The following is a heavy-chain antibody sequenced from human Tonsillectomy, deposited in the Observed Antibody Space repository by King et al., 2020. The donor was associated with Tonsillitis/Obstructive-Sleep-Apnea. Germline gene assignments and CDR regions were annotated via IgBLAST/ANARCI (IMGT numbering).Heavy chain of an antibody. J-gene: IGHJ4*02. CDR3: ARLKTNYDFWSGYYIDPTDYYFDY. D-gene: IGHD3-3*01. Sequence: VQLVQSGAEVKKPGSSVKVSCKASGGTFSSYAISWVRQAPGQGLEWMGGIIPIFGTANYAQKFQGRVTITADESTSTAYMELSSLRSEDTAVYYCARLKTNYDFWSGYYIDPTDYYFDYWGQGTLVTVSS. CDR2: IIPIFGTA. CDR1: GGTFSSYA. V-gene: IGHV1-69*12.